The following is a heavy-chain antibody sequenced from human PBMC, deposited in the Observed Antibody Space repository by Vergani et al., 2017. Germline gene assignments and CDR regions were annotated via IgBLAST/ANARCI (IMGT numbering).Heavy chain of an antibody. D-gene: IGHD3-10*01. Sequence: QVQLQESGPGLVKPSETLSLTCTVSGYSISSGYYWGWIRQPPGKGLEWIGSIYHSGSTYYNPSLKSRVTISVDTSKNQFSLKLSSVTAADTAVYYCARATMVRGVMRNWFDPWGQGTLVTVSS. J-gene: IGHJ5*02. CDR3: ARATMVRGVMRNWFDP. CDR1: GYSISSGYY. V-gene: IGHV4-38-2*02. CDR2: IYHSGST.